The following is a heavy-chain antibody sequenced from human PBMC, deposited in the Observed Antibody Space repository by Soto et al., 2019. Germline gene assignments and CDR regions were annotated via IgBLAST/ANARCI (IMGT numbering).Heavy chain of an antibody. CDR1: GGSISSYY. J-gene: IGHJ6*02. Sequence: SETLSLTCTVSGGSISSYYWSWIRQPPGKGLEWIAYVYYSGSTYYNPSLKSRLSISVDTSKNQLSLKLSSVTAADTAVYYCARDRRYYYDSSGSAAYSYYGMDVWGQGTTVTVSS. V-gene: IGHV4-59*12. CDR3: ARDRRYYYDSSGSAAYSYYGMDV. D-gene: IGHD3-22*01. CDR2: VYYSGST.